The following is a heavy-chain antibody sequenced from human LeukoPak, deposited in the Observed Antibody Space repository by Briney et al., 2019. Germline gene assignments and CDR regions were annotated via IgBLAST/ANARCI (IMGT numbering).Heavy chain of an antibody. CDR1: GFTLSSNR. V-gene: IGHV3-48*01. Sequence: GGSLRLSCAASGFTLSSNRMTWVRQAPEKGLEWIAYISATGSVIYYADSVKGRFTISRDGAKNWLYPQLTSLRAEDTAVYYCAREVSGFDVWGQGTMVAVSS. CDR3: AREVSGFDV. J-gene: IGHJ3*01. CDR2: ISATGSVI.